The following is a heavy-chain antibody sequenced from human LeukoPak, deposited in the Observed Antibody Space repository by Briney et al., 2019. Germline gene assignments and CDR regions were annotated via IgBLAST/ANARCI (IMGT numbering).Heavy chain of an antibody. Sequence: SETLSLTCTVSGGSISSYYWSWIRQPPGKGLEWIGYIYYSGSTNYNPSLKSRVTISVDTSKNQFSLKLSSVTAADTAVYYCARSDSPSKYFQHWGQGTLVTVSS. CDR2: IYYSGST. D-gene: IGHD3-22*01. V-gene: IGHV4-59*01. CDR3: ARSDSPSKYFQH. CDR1: GGSISSYY. J-gene: IGHJ1*01.